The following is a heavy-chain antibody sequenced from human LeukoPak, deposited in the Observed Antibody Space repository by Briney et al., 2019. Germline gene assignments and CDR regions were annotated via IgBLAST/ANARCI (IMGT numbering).Heavy chain of an antibody. D-gene: IGHD2-21*01. V-gene: IGHV4-34*01. CDR3: ARPLSVVVIAIAY. Sequence: SETLSLTCTVSGVSISSYYWSWIRQSPGKGLEWIGEINHSGSTNYNPSLKSRVTISVDTSKNQFSLKLSSVTAADTAVYYCARPLSVVVIAIAYWGQGTLVTVSS. J-gene: IGHJ4*02. CDR1: GVSISSYY. CDR2: INHSGST.